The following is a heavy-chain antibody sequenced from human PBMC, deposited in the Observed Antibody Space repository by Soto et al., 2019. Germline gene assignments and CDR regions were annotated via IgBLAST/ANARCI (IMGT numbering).Heavy chain of an antibody. Sequence: VQLLESGGGSAQPGGSLRLSCAASGFTFSSYAMSWVRQAPGKGLEWVSAIRDSRGGTYYADSVKGRFTISRDNAKNSLYLQMNSLRPEDTAVYYCAREGYYYFDYWGQGTLVTVSS. CDR2: IRDSRGGT. V-gene: IGHV3-23*01. CDR3: AREGYYYFDY. CDR1: GFTFSSYA. J-gene: IGHJ4*02. D-gene: IGHD1-1*01.